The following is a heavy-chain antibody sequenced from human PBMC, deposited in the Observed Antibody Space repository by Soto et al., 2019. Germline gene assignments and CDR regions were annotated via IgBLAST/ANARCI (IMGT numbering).Heavy chain of an antibody. D-gene: IGHD3-10*01. V-gene: IGHV1-3*01. Sequence: QVQLVQSGAEVKKPGASVKVSFKASGYTFTSYAMHWVRQAPGQRLEWMGWINAGNGNTKYSQKFQGRVTITRDTSASTAYMELSSLRSEDTAVYYCARDPSGYYGMDVWGQGTTVTVSS. CDR1: GYTFTSYA. J-gene: IGHJ6*02. CDR3: ARDPSGYYGMDV. CDR2: INAGNGNT.